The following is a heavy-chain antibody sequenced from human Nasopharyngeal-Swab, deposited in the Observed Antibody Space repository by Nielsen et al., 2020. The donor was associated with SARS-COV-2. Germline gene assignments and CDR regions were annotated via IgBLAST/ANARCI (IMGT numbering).Heavy chain of an antibody. Sequence: SLKISCAASGFTFDDYTMYWVRQRPGEGLEWVSGINWNSASKGYADSVKGRLTISRDNAKNSLYLLMNTLRSEDTALYYCARGTADYSNPSFDYWGQGTLVTVPS. CDR1: GFTFDDYT. V-gene: IGHV3-9*01. J-gene: IGHJ4*02. D-gene: IGHD4-11*01. CDR2: INWNSASK. CDR3: ARGTADYSNPSFDY.